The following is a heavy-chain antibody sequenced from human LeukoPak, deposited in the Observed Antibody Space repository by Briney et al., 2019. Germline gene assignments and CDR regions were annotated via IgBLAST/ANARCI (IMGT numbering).Heavy chain of an antibody. CDR3: ASHDYGDYGVNWFDP. V-gene: IGHV4-39*01. CDR1: GGSISSSYY. CDR2: IYYSGST. D-gene: IGHD4-17*01. Sequence: SETLSLTCTVSGGSISSSYYWGWIREPPGKVLEWIGSIYYSGSTYYNPSLKSRVTISVDTSKNQFSLQLSSVTAADTAVFYCASHDYGDYGVNWFDPWDQGTLVTVSS. J-gene: IGHJ5*02.